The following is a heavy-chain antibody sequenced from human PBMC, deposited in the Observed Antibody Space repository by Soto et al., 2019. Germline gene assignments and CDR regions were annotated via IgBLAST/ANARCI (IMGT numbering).Heavy chain of an antibody. CDR3: ARFGRGYSGYEGYYYGMDV. CDR2: ISAYNGNT. J-gene: IGHJ6*02. CDR1: GYTFTGYY. Sequence: ASVKVSCKASGYTFTGYYMHWVRQAPGQGLDWMGWISAYNGNTNYAQKLQGRVTITTDTSTSTAYMELRSLRSDDTAVYYCARFGRGYSGYEGYYYGMDVWGQGTTVTVSS. D-gene: IGHD5-12*01. V-gene: IGHV1-18*04.